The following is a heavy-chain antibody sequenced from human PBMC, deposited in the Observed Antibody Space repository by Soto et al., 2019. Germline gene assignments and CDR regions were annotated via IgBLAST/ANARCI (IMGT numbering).Heavy chain of an antibody. CDR1: GYTFTSYG. Sequence: ASVKVSCKASGYTFTSYGISWVRQAPGQGLEWMGWISAYNGNTNYAQKLQGRVTMTTDTSTSTAYMELRSLRSDDTAVYYCARDLVVVPAAPFGYWGQGTLATVSS. J-gene: IGHJ4*02. CDR2: ISAYNGNT. D-gene: IGHD2-2*01. V-gene: IGHV1-18*04. CDR3: ARDLVVVPAAPFGY.